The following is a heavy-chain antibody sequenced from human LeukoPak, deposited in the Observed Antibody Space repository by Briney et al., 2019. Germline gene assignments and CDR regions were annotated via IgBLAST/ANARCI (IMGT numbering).Heavy chain of an antibody. CDR1: GGSFSGYY. D-gene: IGHD3-10*01. J-gene: IGHJ6*03. Sequence: SETLSLTCAVYGGSFSGYYWNWVRQPPGKGLEWIGETDHGGSTNYNPSLKSRVTISVDTSKNQFSLKLSSVTAADTAVYYCARRRRVTMVRGVIGSYYYMDVWGKGTTVTISS. CDR3: ARRRRVTMVRGVIGSYYYMDV. V-gene: IGHV4-34*01. CDR2: TDHGGST.